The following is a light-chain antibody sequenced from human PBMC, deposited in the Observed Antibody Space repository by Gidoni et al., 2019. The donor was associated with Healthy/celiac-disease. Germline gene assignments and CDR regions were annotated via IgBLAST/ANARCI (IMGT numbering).Light chain of an antibody. CDR3: QQSYSTPLT. Sequence: DIQITHAPSSLSASVGDRVTITCRASQSISSYLNWYQQKPGKAPKLLISAASSLQSGVPSRFSGSGSGTDFTLTISSLQPEDFATYYCQQSYSTPLTFGGGTKVEIK. CDR2: AAS. V-gene: IGKV1-39*01. CDR1: QSISSY. J-gene: IGKJ4*01.